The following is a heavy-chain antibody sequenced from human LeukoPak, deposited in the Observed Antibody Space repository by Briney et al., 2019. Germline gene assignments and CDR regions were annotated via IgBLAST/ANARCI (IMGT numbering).Heavy chain of an antibody. CDR1: GFTFSSYS. D-gene: IGHD1-14*01. J-gene: IGHJ4*02. CDR2: ISSSSSYI. CDR3: ARDVALSGPGFDY. Sequence: GGSLRLSCAASGFTFSSYSMNWVRQAPGKGLEWVSSISSSSSYIYYADSVKGRFTISRDNAKNSLYLQMNSLRAEDTAVYYCARDVALSGPGFDYWGQGTLVTVSS. V-gene: IGHV3-21*01.